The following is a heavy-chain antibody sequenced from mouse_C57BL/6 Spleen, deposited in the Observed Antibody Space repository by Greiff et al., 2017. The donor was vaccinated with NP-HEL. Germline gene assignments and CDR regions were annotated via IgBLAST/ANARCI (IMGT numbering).Heavy chain of an antibody. V-gene: IGHV1-64*01. J-gene: IGHJ3*01. CDR2: IHPNSGST. Sequence: VQLQQPGAELVKPGASVKLSCKASGYTFTSYWMHWVKQRPGQGLEWIGMIHPNSGSTNYNEKFKSKATLTVDKSSSTAYMQLSSLTSEDSAVYYCARSWYYGSREEFAYWGQGTLVTVSA. CDR1: GYTFTSYW. CDR3: ARSWYYGSREEFAY. D-gene: IGHD1-1*01.